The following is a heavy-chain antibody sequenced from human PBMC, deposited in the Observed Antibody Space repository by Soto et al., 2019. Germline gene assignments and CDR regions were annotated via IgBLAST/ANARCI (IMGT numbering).Heavy chain of an antibody. CDR2: ISYDGSNK. CDR1: VFPFSIYG. Sequence: GGSLRLSCASSVFPFSIYGMPWARQAPGKGLEWVAVISYDGSNKYYADSVKGRFTISRDNSKNTLYLQMNSLRAEDTAVYYCAICLRIGKVVVPAVKDGFDPWGQGTLVTVSS. V-gene: IGHV3-30*03. CDR3: AICLRIGKVVVPAVKDGFDP. D-gene: IGHD2-2*01. J-gene: IGHJ5*02.